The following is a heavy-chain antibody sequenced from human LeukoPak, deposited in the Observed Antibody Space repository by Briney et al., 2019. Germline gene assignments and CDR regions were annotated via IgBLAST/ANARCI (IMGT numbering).Heavy chain of an antibody. D-gene: IGHD1-26*01. CDR2: IRYDGSNK. CDR3: AKDSGSYWVDYYYMDV. CDR1: GFTFSSYG. J-gene: IGHJ6*03. V-gene: IGHV3-30*02. Sequence: GGSLRLSCAASGFTFSSYGMHWVRQAPGKGPEWVAFIRYDGSNKYYADSVKGRFTISRDNSKNTLYLQMNSLRAEDTAVYYCAKDSGSYWVDYYYMDVWGKGTTVTVSS.